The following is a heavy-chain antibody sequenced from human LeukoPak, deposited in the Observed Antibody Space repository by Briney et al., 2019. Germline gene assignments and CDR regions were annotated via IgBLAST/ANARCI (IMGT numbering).Heavy chain of an antibody. CDR3: ARDRWNDFDY. CDR2: INPNSGGT. D-gene: IGHD1-1*01. V-gene: IGHV1-2*02. Sequence: ASVTVSFKSSGYTFTVYYMHWVRQAPGQGLEWMGWINPNSGGTNYAQKFQGRVTMTRDTSISTAYMELSRLRSDDTAVYYCARDRWNDFDYWGQGTLVTVSS. CDR1: GYTFTVYY. J-gene: IGHJ4*02.